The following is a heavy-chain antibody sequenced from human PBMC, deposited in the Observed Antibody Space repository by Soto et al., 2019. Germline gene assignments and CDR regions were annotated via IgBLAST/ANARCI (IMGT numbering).Heavy chain of an antibody. CDR2: ISSSGGST. D-gene: IGHD2-21*02. V-gene: IGHV3-23*01. Sequence: EVQLLESGGGLVQPGGSLRLSCAASGFTFSSYAMSWVRQAPGKGLEWVSTISSSGGSTHYADSVKGRFTIPRDNSKNTLYLQMNSLRAEDTAVYYYGGNSAHTYTIDPWGQGTLVTVSS. J-gene: IGHJ5*02. CDR3: GGNSAHTYTIDP. CDR1: GFTFSSYA.